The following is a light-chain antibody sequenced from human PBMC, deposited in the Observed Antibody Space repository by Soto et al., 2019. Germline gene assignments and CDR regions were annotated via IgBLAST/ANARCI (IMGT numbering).Light chain of an antibody. V-gene: IGKV3-20*01. CDR2: GAS. CDR3: QQYSSLPRT. J-gene: IGKJ1*01. Sequence: EVGMTQSAATLSVSPGEGVTLSCWASQSVSSSYIAWYQQRPGQTPSLLIYGASTRATGIPDRFTGSGYGTDFNLTITRLETEDFGVYYCQQYSSLPRTFGQGTKVDIK. CDR1: QSVSSSY.